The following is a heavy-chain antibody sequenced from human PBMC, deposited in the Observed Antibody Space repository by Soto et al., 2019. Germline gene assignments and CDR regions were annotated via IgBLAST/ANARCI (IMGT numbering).Heavy chain of an antibody. CDR1: GGSFGNSA. J-gene: IGHJ4*02. CDR3: ATGVIWIGYFTVDS. D-gene: IGHD3-3*01. Sequence: QVQLVQSGAEVKKPGSSVKVSCKASGGSFGNSAINWVRQTPGQGLEWLGGFIPVYRTLNYAQKFQGRVTIPADESTGTADMTLSSLASDDTAVYYCATGVIWIGYFTVDSWGQGTRVTVAS. CDR2: FIPVYRTL. V-gene: IGHV1-69*01.